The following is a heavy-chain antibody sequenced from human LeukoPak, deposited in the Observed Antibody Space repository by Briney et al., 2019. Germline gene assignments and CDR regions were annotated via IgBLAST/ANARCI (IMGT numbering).Heavy chain of an antibody. D-gene: IGHD3-22*01. J-gene: IGHJ4*02. V-gene: IGHV3-49*03. CDR1: GFNFGDHA. Sequence: PGGSLRLSCTASGFNFGDHAMSWFRQAPGKGLEWVGVIRSKAYGGTTEYAASVKGRFTITRDDSKSIAYLQMNSLKTEDTAVYYCTSPRLEYYYDSSGYYSDYWGQGTLVTVSS. CDR3: TSPRLEYYYDSSGYYSDY. CDR2: IRSKAYGGTT.